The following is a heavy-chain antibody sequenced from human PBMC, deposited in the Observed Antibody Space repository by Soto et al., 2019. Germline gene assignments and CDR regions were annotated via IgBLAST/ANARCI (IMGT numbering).Heavy chain of an antibody. Sequence: PSETLSLTCTVSGGSISSSIYYWGWIRHPPGKGLEWIGSIYYSGSTYYNPSLKSRVTISVDTSKNQFSLKLSSVTAADTAVYYCARHVDCSGGSCYGGWFDPWGQGTLVTVSS. V-gene: IGHV4-39*01. CDR3: ARHVDCSGGSCYGGWFDP. CDR1: GGSISSSIYY. CDR2: IYYSGST. D-gene: IGHD2-15*01. J-gene: IGHJ5*02.